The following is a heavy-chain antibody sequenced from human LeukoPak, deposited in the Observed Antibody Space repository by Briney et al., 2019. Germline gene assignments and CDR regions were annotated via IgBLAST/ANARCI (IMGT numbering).Heavy chain of an antibody. V-gene: IGHV3-48*02. D-gene: IGHD6-13*01. CDR2: ISSSSSTI. J-gene: IGHJ4*02. CDR1: GFTFSSYS. Sequence: GGSLRLSCAASGFTFSSYSMNWVRKAPGKGLEWVSYISSSSSTIYYADSVKGRFTISRDNAKNSLYLQMNSLRDEDTAVYYCAKSSSWLYYFDYWGQGTLVTVSS. CDR3: AKSSSWLYYFDY.